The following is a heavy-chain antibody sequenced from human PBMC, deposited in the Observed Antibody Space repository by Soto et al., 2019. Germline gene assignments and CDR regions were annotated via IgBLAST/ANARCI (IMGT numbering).Heavy chain of an antibody. Sequence: EVQLVESGGGLVQPGGSLKLSCAASGFTFSGSAMHWVRQASGKGLEWVGRIRSKANTYATAYAVSVKGRFTISRDDSGNTAYLQMNSLKTEDTAVYYCARGVYDFWSGHPKRLDYWGQGTVVTVSS. CDR2: IRSKANTYAT. J-gene: IGHJ4*02. D-gene: IGHD3-3*01. CDR3: ARGVYDFWSGHPKRLDY. CDR1: GFTFSGSA. V-gene: IGHV3-73*02.